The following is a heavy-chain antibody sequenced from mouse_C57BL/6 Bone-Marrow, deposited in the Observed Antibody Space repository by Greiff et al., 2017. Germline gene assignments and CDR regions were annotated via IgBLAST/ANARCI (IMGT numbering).Heavy chain of an antibody. J-gene: IGHJ3*01. CDR1: GFTFSDYG. Sequence: EVMLVESGGGLVKPGGSLKLSCAASGFTFSDYGMHWVRQAPEKGLEWVAYISSGSSTIYYADTVKGRFTISRDNAKNTLFLQMTSLRSEDTAMYYCARQLTGTFAYWGQGTLVTVSA. CDR3: ARQLTGTFAY. D-gene: IGHD4-1*01. V-gene: IGHV5-17*01. CDR2: ISSGSSTI.